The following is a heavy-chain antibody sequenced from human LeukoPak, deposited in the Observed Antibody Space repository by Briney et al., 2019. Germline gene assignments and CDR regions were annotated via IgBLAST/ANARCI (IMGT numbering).Heavy chain of an antibody. CDR3: ARTYCSGGGCLGSFDY. D-gene: IGHD2-15*01. V-gene: IGHV5-51*01. J-gene: IGHJ4*01. Sequence: GESLQISCQGSGYTFNTHWIGWVRPVPGKGLEWMGIIYPGDSNTRYSPSFQGQVTISVDKSITTAYLQWTTLKASDTAMYYCARTYCSGGGCLGSFDYWGHGTLVTVSS. CDR1: GYTFNTHW. CDR2: IYPGDSNT.